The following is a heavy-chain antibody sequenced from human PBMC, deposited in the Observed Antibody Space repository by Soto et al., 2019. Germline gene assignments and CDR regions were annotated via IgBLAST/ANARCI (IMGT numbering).Heavy chain of an antibody. CDR3: ARVGPCVPYYYDSSPSQFEKWLEQ. CDR1: VCSIRRCYY. D-gene: IGHD3-22*01. J-gene: IGHJ4*02. Sequence: SETLWRTCSFCVCSIRRCYYCFCLRQPPGKWLECILIIYHGGGTYYNPSVNSRVTLSIDMTNNHVSLILNSVTAADTAVYYCARVGPCVPYYYDSSPSQFEKWLEQWGQGTMVNVSS. V-gene: IGHV4-38-2*02. CDR2: IYHGGGT.